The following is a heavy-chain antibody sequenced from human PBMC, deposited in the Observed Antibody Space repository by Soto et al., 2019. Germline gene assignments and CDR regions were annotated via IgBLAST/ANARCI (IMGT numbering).Heavy chain of an antibody. Sequence: FRSCTISWARQSPGQGLEWMGRIIPILGIANYAQKFQGRVTITAGKSTSTAYMELSSLRSEDTSVYYCASFPYGRFDYWGQGTLVTVSS. CDR3: ASFPYGRFDY. CDR2: IIPILGIA. CDR1: FRSCT. J-gene: IGHJ4*02. V-gene: IGHV1-69*02. D-gene: IGHD3-10*01.